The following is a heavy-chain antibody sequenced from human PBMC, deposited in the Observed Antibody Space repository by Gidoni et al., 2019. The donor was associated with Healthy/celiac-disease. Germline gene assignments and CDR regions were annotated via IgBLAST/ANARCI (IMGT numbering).Heavy chain of an antibody. Sequence: QVQLVQSGAEVKQPGSSVKVSCKASAGTFRSYAISWVRQAPGQGLEWMGGIIPIVGTANYAQKFQGRVTITADESTSTAYMELSSLRSEDTAVYYCARDHDAPHYYYGMDVWGQGTTVTVSS. CDR1: AGTFRSYA. CDR3: ARDHDAPHYYYGMDV. D-gene: IGHD2-8*01. V-gene: IGHV1-69*01. J-gene: IGHJ6*02. CDR2: IIPIVGTA.